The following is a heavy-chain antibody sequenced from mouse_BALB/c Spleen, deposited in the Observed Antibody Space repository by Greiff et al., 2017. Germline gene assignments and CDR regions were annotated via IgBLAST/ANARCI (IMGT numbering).Heavy chain of an antibody. V-gene: IGHV1S34*01. CDR3: ARDLITAYAMDY. J-gene: IGHJ4*01. CDR2: ISCYNGAT. D-gene: IGHD2-4*01. Sequence: LVKTGASVKISCKASGYSFTGYYMHWVKQSHGKSLEWIGYISCYNGATSYNQKFKGKATFTVDTSSSTAYMQFNSLTSEDSAVYYCARDLITAYAMDYWGQGTSVTVSS. CDR1: GYSFTGYY.